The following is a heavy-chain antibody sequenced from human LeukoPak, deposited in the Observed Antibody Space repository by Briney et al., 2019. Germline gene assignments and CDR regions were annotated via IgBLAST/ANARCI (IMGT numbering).Heavy chain of an antibody. V-gene: IGHV4-34*01. CDR1: GGSFSGYF. J-gene: IGHJ4*02. D-gene: IGHD3-22*01. CDR3: VRDVNYYDSSGKIDY. CDR2: INHNGGT. Sequence: PSETLSLTCAVYGGSFSGYFWSWIRQPPGKGLEWIGDINHNGGTNYNPSLKSRVTISVDTSKNQFSLKLSSVTAADTAVYYCVRDVNYYDSSGKIDYWGQGTLVAVSS.